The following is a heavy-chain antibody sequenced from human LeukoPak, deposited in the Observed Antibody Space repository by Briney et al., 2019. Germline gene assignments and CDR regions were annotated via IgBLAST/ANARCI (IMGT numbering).Heavy chain of an antibody. J-gene: IGHJ4*02. V-gene: IGHV4-59*01. Sequence: SETLSLTCTVSGGSISSYYWSWIRQPPGKGQEWIGYIYYSGTTNYNPSLKSRVTISVDTSKNQFSLKLSSVTAADTAVYYCARVVEYGGYVNWGQGTLVTVSS. CDR2: IYYSGTT. CDR3: ARVVEYGGYVN. D-gene: IGHD5-12*01. CDR1: GGSISSYY.